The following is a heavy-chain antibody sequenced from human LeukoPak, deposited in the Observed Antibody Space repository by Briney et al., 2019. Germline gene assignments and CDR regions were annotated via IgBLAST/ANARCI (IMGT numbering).Heavy chain of an antibody. CDR2: ISSSSSYI. D-gene: IGHD3-10*01. CDR3: ARDLSYYYGSRSYPRAY. J-gene: IGHJ4*02. V-gene: IGHV3-21*01. Sequence: GGSLRLSCAASGFTFSSYSMNWVRQAPGKGLEWVSSISSSSSYIYYADSVKGRFTISRDNAKNSLYLQMNSLRAEDTAVYYCARDLSYYYGSRSYPRAYWGQGTLVTVSS. CDR1: GFTFSSYS.